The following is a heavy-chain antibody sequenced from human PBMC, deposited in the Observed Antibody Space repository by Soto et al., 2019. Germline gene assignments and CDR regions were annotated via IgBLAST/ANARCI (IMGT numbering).Heavy chain of an antibody. J-gene: IGHJ4*02. Sequence: GSLRLSCVASGLTFGSRAMSWVRQAPGEGLQWVATITDNGGDAKYADSVRGRFVISRDNSKKTLYLQMTSLAAEDAAMYFCARGSTESYPGSRIFDFWGRGTLVTVSS. CDR1: GLTFGSRA. CDR3: ARGSTESYPGSRIFDF. D-gene: IGHD3-10*01. V-gene: IGHV3-23*01. CDR2: ITDNGGDA.